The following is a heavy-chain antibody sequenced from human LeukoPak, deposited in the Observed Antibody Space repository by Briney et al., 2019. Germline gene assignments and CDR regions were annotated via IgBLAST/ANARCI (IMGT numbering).Heavy chain of an antibody. Sequence: GGSLRLSCAASGFTFSSYAMSWVRQAPGKGLEWVSAISGSGGSTYYADSVKGRFTISRDNSKNTLYLQMNSLRAEDTAVYYCAKEIFKLVDYDSSGSYLQHWGQGTLVTVSS. CDR2: ISGSGGST. J-gene: IGHJ1*01. CDR3: AKEIFKLVDYDSSGSYLQH. CDR1: GFTFSSYA. V-gene: IGHV3-23*01. D-gene: IGHD3-22*01.